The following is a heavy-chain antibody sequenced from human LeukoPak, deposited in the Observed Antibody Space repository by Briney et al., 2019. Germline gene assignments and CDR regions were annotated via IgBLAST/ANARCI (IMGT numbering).Heavy chain of an antibody. CDR3: ARLPFEGLDY. V-gene: IGHV4-38-2*02. CDR2: IYHSGST. Sequence: SETLSLTCTVSGYSISSGYYWGWIRQPPGKGLEWIGSIYHSGSTYYNPSLKSRVTISVDTSKNQFSLKLSSVTAADTAVYYCARLPFEGLDYWGQGTLVTVSS. CDR1: GYSISSGYY. D-gene: IGHD1-26*01. J-gene: IGHJ4*02.